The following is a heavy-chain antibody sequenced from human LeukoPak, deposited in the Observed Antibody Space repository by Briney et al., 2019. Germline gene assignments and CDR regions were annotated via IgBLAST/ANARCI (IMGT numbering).Heavy chain of an antibody. CDR2: ISDSGGST. J-gene: IGHJ4*02. D-gene: IGHD2-21*02. CDR3: AKAHYPAQFCAGDCYFPH. CDR1: GFTFDDYG. V-gene: IGHV3-23*01. Sequence: GGSLRLSCAASGFTFDDYGMSWVRQAPGKGLEWVSGISDSGGSTYYADSVKGRFTISRDNSRNTLYLQMNSLRAEDTAAYYCAKAHYPAQFCAGDCYFPHGGQGRLATAPS.